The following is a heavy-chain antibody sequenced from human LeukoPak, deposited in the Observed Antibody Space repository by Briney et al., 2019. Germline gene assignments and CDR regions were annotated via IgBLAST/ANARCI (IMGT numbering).Heavy chain of an antibody. Sequence: PSETLSLTCAVSGGSISSSNWWSWVRQPPGQGLEWIGEIYHSGSTNYNPSLKSRVTISVDKSKNQFSLKLSSVTAADTAVYYCARSVGYSYGFYYWGQGTLVTVSS. J-gene: IGHJ4*02. V-gene: IGHV4-4*02. CDR1: GGSISSSNW. CDR2: IYHSGST. CDR3: ARSVGYSYGFYY. D-gene: IGHD5-18*01.